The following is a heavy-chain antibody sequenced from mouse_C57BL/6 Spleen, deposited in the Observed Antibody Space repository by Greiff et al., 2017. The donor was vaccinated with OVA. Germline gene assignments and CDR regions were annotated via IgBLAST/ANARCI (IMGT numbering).Heavy chain of an antibody. Sequence: QVQLQQSGAELARPGASVKLSCKASGYTFTSYGISWVKQRTGQGLEWIGEIYPRSGNTYYNEKFKGKATLTADKSSSTAYMELRSLTSEDSAVYFCARIHDYYGSSQYYFDYWGQGTTLTVSS. V-gene: IGHV1-81*01. CDR1: GYTFTSYG. D-gene: IGHD1-1*01. CDR2: IYPRSGNT. J-gene: IGHJ2*01. CDR3: ARIHDYYGSSQYYFDY.